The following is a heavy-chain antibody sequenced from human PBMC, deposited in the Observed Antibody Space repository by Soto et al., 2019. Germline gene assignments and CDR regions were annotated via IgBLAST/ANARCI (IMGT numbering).Heavy chain of an antibody. Sequence: QVQLVESGGGLVKPGGSLRLSCAASGFTFNYYYMSWVRQAPGKGLEWVSYISIGGDTIHYADSVRGRFSISGDNAKNSLYLQMSSLRVDDTAVYYCARNGYVAPFDYWGQGTLVTVSS. CDR3: ARNGYVAPFDY. D-gene: IGHD3-16*01. CDR1: GFTFNYYY. V-gene: IGHV3-11*01. J-gene: IGHJ4*02. CDR2: ISIGGDTI.